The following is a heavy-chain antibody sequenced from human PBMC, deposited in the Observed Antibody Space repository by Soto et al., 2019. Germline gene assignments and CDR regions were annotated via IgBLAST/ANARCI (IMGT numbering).Heavy chain of an antibody. Sequence: SETLSLTCTVSGGSISSYYWSWIRQPPGKGLEWIGYIYYSGSTNYNPSLKRRVTISVDTSKNQFSLKLSSVTAADTAVYYCATHYYDSSGYFNWGQGTLVTVSS. CDR3: ATHYYDSSGYFN. J-gene: IGHJ4*02. CDR2: IYYSGST. D-gene: IGHD3-22*01. V-gene: IGHV4-59*01. CDR1: GGSISSYY.